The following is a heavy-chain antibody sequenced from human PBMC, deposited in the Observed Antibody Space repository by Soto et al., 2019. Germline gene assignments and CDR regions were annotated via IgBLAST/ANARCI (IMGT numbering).Heavy chain of an antibody. V-gene: IGHV3-15*01. D-gene: IGHD3-22*01. CDR1: GFTFRNAW. J-gene: IGHJ5*02. CDR3: TIPRGPMIRP. Sequence: EVQLVESGGGLVEPGGSLRLSCTASGFTFRNAWMTWVRQAPGKGLEWVGRIKSKTDGGTTDYAAPVKGRFTISRDDSKNTMYLQMNSLKTEDTAVYYCTIPRGPMIRPWGQGTLVTVSS. CDR2: IKSKTDGGTT.